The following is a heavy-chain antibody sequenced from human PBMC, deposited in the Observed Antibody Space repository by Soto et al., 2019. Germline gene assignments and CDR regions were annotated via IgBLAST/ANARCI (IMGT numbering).Heavy chain of an antibody. CDR1: GGSISSYY. J-gene: IGHJ4*02. CDR2: IYSSGNA. Sequence: QVQLQESGPGLVKPSETLSLTCTISGGSISSYYWTWIRQSPGKGLEYIGYIYSSGNAYYNPSLRGRITISVDTSKKQFSLNLSSVTAADTAVYFCASFPVTKNYWCQGILVTVSS. CDR3: ASFPVTKNY. D-gene: IGHD3-3*01. V-gene: IGHV4-59*01.